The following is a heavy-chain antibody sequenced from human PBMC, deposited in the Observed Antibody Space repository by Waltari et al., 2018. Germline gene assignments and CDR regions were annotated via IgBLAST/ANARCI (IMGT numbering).Heavy chain of an antibody. CDR2: ISSSSSYI. CDR1: GFTFSSYR. J-gene: IGHJ4*02. D-gene: IGHD6-19*01. Sequence: EVQLVESGGGLVKPGGSLRLSCAASGFTFSSYRMTWVRQAPGKGLEWVSSISSSSSYIYYADSVKGRFTISRDNAKNSLYLQMNSLRAEDTAVYYCASAYSSGWDPFDYWGQGTLVTVSS. CDR3: ASAYSSGWDPFDY. V-gene: IGHV3-21*01.